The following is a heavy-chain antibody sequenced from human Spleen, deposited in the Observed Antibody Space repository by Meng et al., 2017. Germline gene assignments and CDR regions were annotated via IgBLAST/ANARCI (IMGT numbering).Heavy chain of an antibody. V-gene: IGHV1-8*01. CDR3: AREKTGLAIHIRYNCFDP. CDR1: GYTFTRYA. J-gene: IGHJ5*02. D-gene: IGHD1-14*01. Sequence: ASVKVSCKASGYTFTRYAMNWVRQAPGQGLEWMGGINAVFGTTNYAQKFQGRVTMTRNTSIHTAYMELSSLTSEDTAVYYCAREKTGLAIHIRYNCFDPWGQGNQVTVDS. CDR2: INAVFGTT.